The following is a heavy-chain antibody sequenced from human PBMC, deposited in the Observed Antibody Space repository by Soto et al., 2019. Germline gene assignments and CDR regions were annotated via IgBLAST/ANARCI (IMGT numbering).Heavy chain of an antibody. CDR3: ARDYGGTMVQTWGMDV. CDR2: ISYDGINK. CDR1: GFPFRSYG. D-gene: IGHD3-10*01. Sequence: QVQLVESGGGVVQPGRSLRLSCVASGFPFRSYGIHWVRQAPGRGLEWVAVISYDGINKHDADSVKGRFTISRDNSKNMLYLQMNSLRAEDTAMYYCARDYGGTMVQTWGMDVWGQGTTVTVSS. V-gene: IGHV3-30*03. J-gene: IGHJ6*02.